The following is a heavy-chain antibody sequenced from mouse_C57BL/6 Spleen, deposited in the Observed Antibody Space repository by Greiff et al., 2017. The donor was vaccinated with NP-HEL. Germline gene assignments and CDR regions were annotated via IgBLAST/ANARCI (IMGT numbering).Heavy chain of an antibody. J-gene: IGHJ4*01. CDR1: GYTFTSYW. CDR2: IYPGSGST. D-gene: IGHD2-3*01. CDR3: ARSHDGYYVGVAIDY. V-gene: IGHV1-55*01. Sequence: QVQLQQPGAELVKPGASVKMSCKASGYTFTSYWITWVKQRPGQGLEWIGDIYPGSGSTNYNEKFKSKATLTVDTSSSTAYMQLSSLTSEDSAVYYCARSHDGYYVGVAIDYWGQGTSVTVSS.